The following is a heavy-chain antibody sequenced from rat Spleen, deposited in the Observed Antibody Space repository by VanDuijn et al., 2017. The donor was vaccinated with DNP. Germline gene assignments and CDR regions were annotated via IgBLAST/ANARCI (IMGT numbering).Heavy chain of an antibody. CDR1: GFSLTSYS. J-gene: IGHJ3*01. CDR2: MWSDGDT. CDR3: TLRNNPPFAY. Sequence: QVQLRESGPGLVKPSLTLSLTCTVSGFSLTSYSVHWVRQHSGKSLEWMGRMWSDGDTSYNSAFTSRLSISRDTSKSQVFLKMNSLQTEDTAIYFCTLRNNPPFAYWGQGTLVTVSS. D-gene: IGHD1-10*01. V-gene: IGHV2S27*01.